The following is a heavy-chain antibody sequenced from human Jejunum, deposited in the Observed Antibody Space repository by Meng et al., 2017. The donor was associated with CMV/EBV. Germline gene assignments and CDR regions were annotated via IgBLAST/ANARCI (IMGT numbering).Heavy chain of an antibody. CDR2: MNGGGSST. Sequence: AASGFTFSASWMHWVRQAPGKGLVWVARMNGGGSSTSYADSVKGRFTISRDNGKNTLYLQMNSLRDEDTAVYYCGRGVATSYGFETEWGQGTLVTVSS. CDR1: GFTFSASW. D-gene: IGHD3-16*01. J-gene: IGHJ4*02. V-gene: IGHV3-74*01. CDR3: GRGVATSYGFETE.